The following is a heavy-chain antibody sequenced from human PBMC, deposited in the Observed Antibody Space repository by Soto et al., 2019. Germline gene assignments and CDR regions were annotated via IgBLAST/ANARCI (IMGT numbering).Heavy chain of an antibody. CDR2: IIPILGIA. Sequence: QVQLVQSGAEVKRPGSSVKVSCKASGVTVSSYTISWVRQAPGQGLEWMGRIIPILGIANYTQKFQGRVTITADKSTMTANMELSSLRSEDTAVYYCAIWGSNGWYFDYWGQGTLVTVSS. V-gene: IGHV1-69*02. D-gene: IGHD6-19*01. J-gene: IGHJ4*02. CDR3: AIWGSNGWYFDY. CDR1: GVTVSSYT.